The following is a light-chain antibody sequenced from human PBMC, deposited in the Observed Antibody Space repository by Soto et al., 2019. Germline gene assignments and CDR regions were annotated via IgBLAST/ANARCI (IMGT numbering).Light chain of an antibody. CDR1: SSNIGAGYD. J-gene: IGLJ2*01. CDR3: QSYDSSLSGPYVV. V-gene: IGLV1-40*01. Sequence: QSVLTQPPSVSGAPGQRVTISCTGSSSNIGAGYDVHWYQQLPGTAPKLLIYGNSNRPSGVPDRFSGSKSGTSASLAITGLQAEDAADYYCQSYDSSLSGPYVVFGGGTKLTVL. CDR2: GNS.